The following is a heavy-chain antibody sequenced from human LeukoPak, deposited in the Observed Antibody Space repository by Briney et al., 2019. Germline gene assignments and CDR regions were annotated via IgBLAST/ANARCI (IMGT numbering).Heavy chain of an antibody. D-gene: IGHD1/OR15-1a*01. CDR2: IWYDGSNK. CDR1: GFTFSSYG. J-gene: IGHJ4*02. V-gene: IGHV3-33*08. CDR3: ARDRGTGTFDY. Sequence: PGGSLRLSCAASGFTFSSYGIHWVRQAPGKGLEWVAVIWYDGSNKYYADSVKGRFTISRDNSKNTLYLQMNSLRAEDTAVYYCARDRGTGTFDYWGQGTLVTVSS.